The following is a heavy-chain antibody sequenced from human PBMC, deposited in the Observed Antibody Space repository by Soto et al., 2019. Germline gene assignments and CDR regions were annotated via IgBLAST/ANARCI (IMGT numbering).Heavy chain of an antibody. D-gene: IGHD2-15*01. CDR2: ISGSGGST. J-gene: IGHJ6*03. V-gene: IGHV3-23*01. CDR3: AKGPDIVVVGYYYYYMDV. Sequence: EVQLLESGGGLVQPGGSLRLSCAASGFTFSSYAMSWVRQAQGKGLEWVSAISGSGGSTYYADSVKGRFTISRDNSKNTLYLQMNSLRAEDTAVYYCAKGPDIVVVGYYYYYMDVWGKGTTVTVSS. CDR1: GFTFSSYA.